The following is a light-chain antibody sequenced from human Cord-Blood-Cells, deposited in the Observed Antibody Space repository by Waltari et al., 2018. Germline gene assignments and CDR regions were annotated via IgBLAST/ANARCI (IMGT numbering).Light chain of an antibody. J-gene: IGLJ2*01. V-gene: IGLV3-19*01. CDR2: GKN. Sequence: SSELTQDPAVSVALGQTVRITCPGDRLRSYYATWYQQKPGQAPVLVIYGKNNRPSGIPDRFSGSSSGNTASLTITGAQAEDEADYCCNSRDSSGNHLVFGGGTKLTVL. CDR3: NSRDSSGNHLV. CDR1: RLRSYY.